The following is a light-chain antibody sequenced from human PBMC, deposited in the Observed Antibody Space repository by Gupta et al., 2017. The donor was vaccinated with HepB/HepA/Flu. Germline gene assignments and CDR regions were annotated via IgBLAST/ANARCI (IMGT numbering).Light chain of an antibody. J-gene: IGKJ1*01. CDR3: QQYNSYPRT. V-gene: IGKV1-5*03. CDR1: QSISSW. CDR2: MAS. Sequence: DIQMTQSPSTLSASVGDRVTITCRASQSISSWLAWYQHKPGKAPKLLIYMASSLESGVPSRFSGSGSETXFTLTIXGLQPDDFATYYCQQYNSYPRTFGXGTTVEIK.